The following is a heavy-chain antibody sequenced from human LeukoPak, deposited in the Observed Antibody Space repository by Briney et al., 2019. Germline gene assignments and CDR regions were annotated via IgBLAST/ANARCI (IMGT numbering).Heavy chain of an antibody. CDR1: GFTFSSYW. Sequence: GGSLRLSCAASGFTFSSYWMHWVRQAPGKGLVWVSRINSDGSSTSYADSVKGRFTISRDNSKNTLYLQMNSLRAEDTAVYYCAKDQGNYYDSSGYYLPYYYYYGMDVWGQGTTVTVSS. D-gene: IGHD3-22*01. V-gene: IGHV3-74*01. CDR3: AKDQGNYYDSSGYYLPYYYYYGMDV. J-gene: IGHJ6*02. CDR2: INSDGSST.